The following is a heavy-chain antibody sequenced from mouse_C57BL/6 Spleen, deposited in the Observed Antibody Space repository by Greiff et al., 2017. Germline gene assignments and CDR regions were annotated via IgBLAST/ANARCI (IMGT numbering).Heavy chain of an antibody. D-gene: IGHD3-2*02. CDR1: GFTFSSYA. J-gene: IGHJ4*01. V-gene: IGHV5-4*03. Sequence: EVMLVESGGGLVKPGGSLKLSCAASGFTFSSYAMSWVRQTPEKRLEWVATISDGGSYTYYPDNVKGRFTISRDNAKNNLYLQMSHLKSEDTAMYYCARGDSSGYGAMDYWGQGTSVTVSS. CDR3: ARGDSSGYGAMDY. CDR2: ISDGGSYT.